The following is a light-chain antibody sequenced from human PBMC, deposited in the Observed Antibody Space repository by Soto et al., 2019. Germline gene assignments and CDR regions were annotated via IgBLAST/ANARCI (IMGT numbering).Light chain of an antibody. J-gene: IGLJ2*01. CDR1: SSDVGSYNL. Sequence: QSALTQPASVSGSPGQSITISCTGTSSDVGSYNLVSWYQQHPGKAPQLMIYEGSKRPSGVSNRFSGSKSGNTASLTISGRQSEDEADYYCCSYAGSSTVVVFGVGTKLTVL. CDR3: CSYAGSSTVVV. CDR2: EGS. V-gene: IGLV2-23*03.